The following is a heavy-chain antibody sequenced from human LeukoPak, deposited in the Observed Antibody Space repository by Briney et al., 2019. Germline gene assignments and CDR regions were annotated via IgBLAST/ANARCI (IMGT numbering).Heavy chain of an antibody. Sequence: GGSLRLPCAASGFTFGSYAMYWVRQAPGEGLEWVSGISGSGGSTFYADSVKGRFTISRDNSENTVYLQMNSLRADDTAVYYCAKTTAGYGSGRYPGWPVDYWGQGTLVTVSS. V-gene: IGHV3-23*01. D-gene: IGHD6-19*01. CDR2: ISGSGGST. J-gene: IGHJ4*02. CDR3: AKTTAGYGSGRYPGWPVDY. CDR1: GFTFGSYA.